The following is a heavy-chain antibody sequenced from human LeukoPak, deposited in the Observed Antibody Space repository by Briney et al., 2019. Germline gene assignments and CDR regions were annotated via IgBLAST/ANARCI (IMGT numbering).Heavy chain of an antibody. D-gene: IGHD2-15*01. CDR3: ARGPTFYCSGGSCYYYGMDV. V-gene: IGHV1-2*02. CDR2: INPNSGGT. Sequence: GASVKVSCKASGYTFTVYYMHWVRQAPGQGLEWMGWINPNSGGTNYAQKFQGRVTMTRATSISTAYMELSRLRSDDTAVYYCARGPTFYCSGGSCYYYGMDVWGQGTTVTVSS. J-gene: IGHJ6*02. CDR1: GYTFTVYY.